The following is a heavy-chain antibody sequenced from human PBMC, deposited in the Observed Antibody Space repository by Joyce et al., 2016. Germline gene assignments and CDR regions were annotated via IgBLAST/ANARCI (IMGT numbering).Heavy chain of an antibody. CDR1: GLPFNYAW. D-gene: IGHD1-1*01. CDR2: SKSKTDGGTT. CDR3: TKETGDFDS. J-gene: IGHJ4*02. Sequence: EVQLVESGGGLVKPGGSLRFSCVTSGLPFNYAWMTWVRQAPGKGLEWVGRSKSKTDGGTTDYAAPVKGRFTISRDDAKHTVYLQMDSLKTEDTAVYYCTKETGDFDSWGQGTLVTVSS. V-gene: IGHV3-15*01.